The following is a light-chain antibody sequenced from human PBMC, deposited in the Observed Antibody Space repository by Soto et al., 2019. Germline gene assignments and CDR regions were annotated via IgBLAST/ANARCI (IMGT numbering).Light chain of an antibody. J-gene: IGLJ2*01. CDR1: SSNIGARYD. CDR3: QSYDSSLRDVL. CDR2: ANS. V-gene: IGLV1-40*01. Sequence: QSALTQPPSVSGAPGQRVTISCTGSSSNIGARYDVHWYQQLPETAPKLLIYANSNRPSGVPDRFSGSTSGTSASLAITGLQPEDEADYYCQSYDSSLRDVLFGGGTKLTVL.